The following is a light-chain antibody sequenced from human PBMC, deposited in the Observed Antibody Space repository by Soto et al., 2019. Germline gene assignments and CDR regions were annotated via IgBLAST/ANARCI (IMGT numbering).Light chain of an antibody. CDR1: SSDVGSYNL. J-gene: IGLJ1*01. CDR2: EGN. Sequence: QSALTQPASVSGSPGQSITISCTGTSSDVGSYNLVSWYQQHPGKAPKLIIYEGNKRPSGVSNRFSGSKSGNTASLTISGLRAEDEADYYCYSYASSDTYVFGTGTKVTVL. CDR3: YSYASSDTYV. V-gene: IGLV2-23*01.